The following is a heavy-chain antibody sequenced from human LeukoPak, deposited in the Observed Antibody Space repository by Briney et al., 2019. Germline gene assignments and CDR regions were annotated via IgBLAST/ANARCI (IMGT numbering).Heavy chain of an antibody. Sequence: GRSLRLSCAASGFTFDDYAMHWVRQAPGKGLEWVSGISWNSNSIGYADSVKGRFTISRDNAKNSLYLQMNSLRAEDTALYYCGKDMKYSSRWLDYWGQGTLVTVSS. V-gene: IGHV3-9*01. D-gene: IGHD6-13*01. CDR2: ISWNSNSI. J-gene: IGHJ4*02. CDR1: GFTFDDYA. CDR3: GKDMKYSSRWLDY.